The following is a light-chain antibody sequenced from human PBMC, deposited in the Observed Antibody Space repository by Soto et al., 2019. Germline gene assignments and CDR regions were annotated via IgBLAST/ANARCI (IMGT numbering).Light chain of an antibody. Sequence: EIVLTQSPGNLSLSPGERATLSCRASQSVRYSYLAWYRQKPGRPPSLLIYSASSRATNIPDRFRASESGTEFTLTISRLEPGDSAMYYCPQYGSSPLTFGQGTKLEIK. V-gene: IGKV3-20*01. J-gene: IGKJ2*01. CDR3: PQYGSSPLT. CDR2: SAS. CDR1: QSVRYSY.